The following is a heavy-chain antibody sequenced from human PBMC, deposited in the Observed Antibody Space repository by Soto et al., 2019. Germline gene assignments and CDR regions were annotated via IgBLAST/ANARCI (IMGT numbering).Heavy chain of an antibody. CDR2: ISGSGGST. V-gene: IGHV3-23*01. CDR1: GFTFSIYA. CDR3: AKALLGYCSSTSCYTYFDY. D-gene: IGHD2-2*01. Sequence: GGSLRLSCAASGFTFSIYAMSWVRHAPGKGLEWVSAISGSGGSTYYADSVKGRFTISRDNSKNTLYLQMNSLRAEDTAVYYCAKALLGYCSSTSCYTYFDYWGQGTLVTVSS. J-gene: IGHJ4*02.